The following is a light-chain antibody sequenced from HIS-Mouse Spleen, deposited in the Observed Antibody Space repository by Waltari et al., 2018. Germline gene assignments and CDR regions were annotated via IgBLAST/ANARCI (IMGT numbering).Light chain of an antibody. CDR3: CSYAGSSTFVV. CDR2: EGS. J-gene: IGLJ2*01. V-gene: IGLV2-23*03. Sequence: QSALTQPASVSGSPGQSITISCTGTSSDVGSYNLVSWYQQHPGKAPKLMIYEGSKRTSGVSTRFSGSKSGNTASLTISGLQAEDEADYYCCSYAGSSTFVVFGGGTKLTVL. CDR1: SSDVGSYNL.